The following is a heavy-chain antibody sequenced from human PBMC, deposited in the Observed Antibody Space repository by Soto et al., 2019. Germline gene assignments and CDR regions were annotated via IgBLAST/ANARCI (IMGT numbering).Heavy chain of an antibody. D-gene: IGHD3-10*01. CDR2: IKEDGTDK. CDR3: ARWIRGTVDY. V-gene: IGHV3-7*01. Sequence: GGSLRLSCAASAFTFSNYYRGWVRQAPGKGLEWLANIKEDGTDKYYVDSVKGRFTIFRDNAESSLYLQMNSLRAEDTAVYYCARWIRGTVDYWGQGTLVTVSS. J-gene: IGHJ4*02. CDR1: AFTFSNYY.